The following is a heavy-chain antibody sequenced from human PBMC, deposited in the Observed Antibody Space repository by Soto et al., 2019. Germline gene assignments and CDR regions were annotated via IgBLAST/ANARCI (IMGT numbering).Heavy chain of an antibody. CDR2: INHSGST. CDR1: GGSFSGYY. Sequence: KPSETLSLTCAVYGGSFSGYYWSWIRQPPGKGLEWIGEINHSGSTNYNPSLKSRVTISVDTSKNQFSLELSSVTAADTAVYYCARRRIQLWTFDYWGQGTLVTVSS. V-gene: IGHV4-34*01. D-gene: IGHD5-18*01. J-gene: IGHJ4*02. CDR3: ARRRIQLWTFDY.